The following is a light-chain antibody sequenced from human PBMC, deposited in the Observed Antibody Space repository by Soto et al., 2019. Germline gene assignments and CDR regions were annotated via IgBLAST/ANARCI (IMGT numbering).Light chain of an antibody. Sequence: EIVMTQSPATLSVSPGERATLSCRASQSISSNLAWYQHKPGQAPRLLMYGASTRATGIPARFSGSGSGTEFTLTISRLEPEDFAVYYCQQYGSSPRTFGQGTKVDIK. CDR1: QSISSN. V-gene: IGKV3-15*01. CDR3: QQYGSSPRT. CDR2: GAS. J-gene: IGKJ1*01.